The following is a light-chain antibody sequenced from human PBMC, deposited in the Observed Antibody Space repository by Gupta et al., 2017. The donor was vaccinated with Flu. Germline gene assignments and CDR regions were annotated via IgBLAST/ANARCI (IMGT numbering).Light chain of an antibody. CDR3: QQRNSWPLT. V-gene: IGKV3-11*01. CDR2: DAS. J-gene: IGKJ4*01. CDR1: QSIYSF. Sequence: DIVLTQSPGTLSLFPGERATLSCRASQSIYSFFFWYQPKPGQAPRILISDASNRATGIPARFSGSGSGTDFTITISSLETEDFVIYYCQQRNSWPLTFGGGTKVEIK.